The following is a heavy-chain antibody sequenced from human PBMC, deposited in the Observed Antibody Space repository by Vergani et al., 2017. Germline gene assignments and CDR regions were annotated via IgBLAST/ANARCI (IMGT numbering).Heavy chain of an antibody. CDR3: AKDRPTVTTLFDY. D-gene: IGHD4-17*01. Sequence: VQLVESGGGVVQPGRSLRLSCAASGFTFSSYGMHWVRQAPGKGLEWVSAISGSGGSTYYADSVKGRFTISRDNSKNTLYLQMNSLRAEDTAVYYCAKDRPTVTTLFDYWGQGTLVTVSS. CDR2: ISGSGGST. J-gene: IGHJ4*02. CDR1: GFTFSSYG. V-gene: IGHV3-23*04.